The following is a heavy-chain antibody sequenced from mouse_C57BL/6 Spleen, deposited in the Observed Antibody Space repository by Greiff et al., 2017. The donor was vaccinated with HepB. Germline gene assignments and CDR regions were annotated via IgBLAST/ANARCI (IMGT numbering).Heavy chain of an antibody. CDR3: ASPITTVVAPDGFAY. V-gene: IGHV1-64*01. D-gene: IGHD1-1*01. J-gene: IGHJ3*01. CDR1: GYTFTSYW. CDR2: IHPNSGST. Sequence: QVQLKQPGAELVKPGASVKLSCKASGYTFTSYWMHWVKQRPGQGLEWIGMIHPNSGSTNYNEKFKSKATLTVDKSSSTAYMQLSSLTSEDSAVYYCASPITTVVAPDGFAYWGQGTLVTVSA.